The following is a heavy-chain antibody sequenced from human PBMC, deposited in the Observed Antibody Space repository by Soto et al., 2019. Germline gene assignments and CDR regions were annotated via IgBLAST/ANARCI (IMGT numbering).Heavy chain of an antibody. V-gene: IGHV1-46*01. Sequence: ASVKVSCKASGYTFTSYYLHWVRQAPGQGLEGMGIINPSGGMTSYAQKFQGRVTMTRDTSTSTVYMELSSLRSEDTAVYYCAAKTQPGYTATYYYYYGMDVGGQGTTVTVSS. J-gene: IGHJ6*02. CDR1: GYTFTSYY. D-gene: IGHD5-18*01. CDR3: AAKTQPGYTATYYYYYGMDV. CDR2: INPSGGMT.